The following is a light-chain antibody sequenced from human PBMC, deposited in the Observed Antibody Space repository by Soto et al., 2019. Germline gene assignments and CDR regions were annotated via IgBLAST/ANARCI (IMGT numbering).Light chain of an antibody. CDR2: AAS. CDR1: QSISSY. Sequence: DIQMTQSPSSLSASVGDRVTITCRASQSISSYLNWYQQKPGKAPKLLIYAASSLQSGVPSRFSGSGSGTDFTLAISCLPPEDFATYYCQQSYSTPYTFGQGTKLEIK. V-gene: IGKV1-39*01. CDR3: QQSYSTPYT. J-gene: IGKJ2*01.